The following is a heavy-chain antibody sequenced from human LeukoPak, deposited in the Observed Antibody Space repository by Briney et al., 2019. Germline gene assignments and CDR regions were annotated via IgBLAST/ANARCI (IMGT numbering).Heavy chain of an antibody. CDR1: GGSISSSSYY. CDR2: IYYSGST. D-gene: IGHD3-22*01. Sequence: SETLSLTCTVSGGSISSSSYYWGWIRQPPGKGLEWIGSIYYSGSTYYNPSLKSRVTISVDTSKNQFSLKLSSVTAADTAVYYCVRHRPITMIVVVITPPDYWGQGTLVTVSS. CDR3: VRHRPITMIVVVITPPDY. J-gene: IGHJ4*02. V-gene: IGHV4-39*01.